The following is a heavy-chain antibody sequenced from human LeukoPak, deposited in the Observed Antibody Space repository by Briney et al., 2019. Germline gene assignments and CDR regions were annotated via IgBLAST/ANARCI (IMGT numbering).Heavy chain of an antibody. Sequence: ASVKVSCKASGYTFINYGISWVRQAPGQGLEWMGWISPYNGNTYYAQNLQGRVTMTTDTSTSTAYMELRSLRSDDTAVYYCARDLETAMVTPYYMDVWGKGTTVTVSS. V-gene: IGHV1-18*01. CDR1: GYTFINYG. CDR2: ISPYNGNT. J-gene: IGHJ6*03. CDR3: ARDLETAMVTPYYMDV. D-gene: IGHD5-18*01.